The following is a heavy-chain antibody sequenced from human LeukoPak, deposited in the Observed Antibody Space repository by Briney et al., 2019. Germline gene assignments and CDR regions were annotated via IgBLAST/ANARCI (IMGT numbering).Heavy chain of an antibody. V-gene: IGHV3-30*02. Sequence: GGSLRLSCAASGFTFSSYGMHWVRQAPGKGLEWVAFIRYDGSNKYYADSVKGRFTISRDNSKNTLYLQMNSLRAEDTAVYYCAKDVSPAWRSAFDIWGQGTMVTVSS. CDR3: AKDVSPAWRSAFDI. CDR1: GFTFSSYG. CDR2: IRYDGSNK. J-gene: IGHJ3*02. D-gene: IGHD1-1*01.